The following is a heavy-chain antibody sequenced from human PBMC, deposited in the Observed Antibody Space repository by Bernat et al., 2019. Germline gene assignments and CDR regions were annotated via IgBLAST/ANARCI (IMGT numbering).Heavy chain of an antibody. D-gene: IGHD2-15*01. J-gene: IGHJ4*02. V-gene: IGHV3-30-3*01. CDR1: GFTFSSYA. CDR3: ARGWWY. CDR2: ISYDGSNK. Sequence: QVQLVESGGGVVQPGRSLRLSCAASGFTFSSYAMHWVRQAPGKGLEWVAVISYDGSNKYYADSVKGRFTISRDNSKNTLYLQMNSLRAEDTAVYYCARGWWYWGQGTLVTVSS.